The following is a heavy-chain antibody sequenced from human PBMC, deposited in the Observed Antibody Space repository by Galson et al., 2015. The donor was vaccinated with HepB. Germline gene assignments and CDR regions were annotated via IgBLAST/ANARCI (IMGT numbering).Heavy chain of an antibody. Sequence: SLRLSCAASGFTFSSYAMHWVRQAPGKGLEWVAVISYDGSNKYYADSVKGRFTISRDNSKNTLYLQMNSLRAEDTAVYYCARESDYDPSLDYWGQGTLVTVSS. J-gene: IGHJ4*02. CDR2: ISYDGSNK. V-gene: IGHV3-30-3*01. CDR1: GFTFSSYA. CDR3: ARESDYDPSLDY. D-gene: IGHD5-12*01.